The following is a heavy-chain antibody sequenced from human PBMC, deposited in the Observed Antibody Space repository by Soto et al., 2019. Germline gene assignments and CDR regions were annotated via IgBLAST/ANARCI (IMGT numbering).Heavy chain of an antibody. J-gene: IGHJ5*02. CDR3: ARHYASLLEPPNWFDP. Sequence: SETLSLTCTVSGGSISRSTYYWGWIRQPPGKGLEWIGSINYSGSTYYNPSLKSRVTISVDTSKNQFSLKLSSVTAADTAVYYCARHYASLLEPPNWFDPRGQGTLVTVSS. D-gene: IGHD3-3*01. CDR1: GGSISRSTYY. CDR2: INYSGST. V-gene: IGHV4-39*01.